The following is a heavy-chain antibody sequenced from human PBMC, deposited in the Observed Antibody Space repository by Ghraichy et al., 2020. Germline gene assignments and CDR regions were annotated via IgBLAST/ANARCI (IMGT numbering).Heavy chain of an antibody. D-gene: IGHD3-10*01. CDR1: GFTLSSYE. Sequence: GESLNNSCTGSGFTLSSYEINWVRQAPGKGLEWVAFISRSGDIRHYADSVKGRFIISRDNTRESLYLHLNSLEVEDTAVYYCARDLRSPWFDPWGQGTRVTVSS. J-gene: IGHJ5*02. CDR2: ISRSGDIR. V-gene: IGHV3-48*03. CDR3: ARDLRSPWFDP.